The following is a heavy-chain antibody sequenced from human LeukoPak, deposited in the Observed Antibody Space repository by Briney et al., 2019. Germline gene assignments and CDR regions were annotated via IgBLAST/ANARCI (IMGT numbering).Heavy chain of an antibody. CDR1: GFTFSSYS. D-gene: IGHD2-15*01. V-gene: IGHV3-21*01. J-gene: IGHJ4*02. CDR3: ARDPGVVVAACSGPFDY. CDR2: ISSSSSYI. Sequence: GGSLRLSCAASGFTFSSYSMNWVRQAPGKGLEWVSSISSSSSYIYYADSVKGRFTISRDNAKNSLYLQMNSLRAEDTAVYYCARDPGVVVAACSGPFDYWGQGALVTVSS.